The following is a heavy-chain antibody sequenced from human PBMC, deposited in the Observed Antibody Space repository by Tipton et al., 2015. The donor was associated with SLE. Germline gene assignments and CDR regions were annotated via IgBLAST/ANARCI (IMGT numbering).Heavy chain of an antibody. J-gene: IGHJ2*01. D-gene: IGHD3-10*01. Sequence: TLSLTCTVSGGSISSYYWSWIRQPPGRGLEWIGYIYSSGSTAYNPSLKSRVTISVDTSKNQFSLKLSSVTAADTAVYYCARTPGGVQGQIGWYFDLWGRGTLVTVSP. V-gene: IGHV4-59*01. CDR1: GGSISSYY. CDR2: IYSSGST. CDR3: ARTPGGVQGQIGWYFDL.